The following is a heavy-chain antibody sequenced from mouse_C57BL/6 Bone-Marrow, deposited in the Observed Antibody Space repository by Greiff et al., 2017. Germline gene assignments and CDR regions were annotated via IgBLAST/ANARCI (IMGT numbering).Heavy chain of an antibody. J-gene: IGHJ2*01. V-gene: IGHV1-55*01. CDR3: ARSGPLGRSFDY. D-gene: IGHD4-1*01. CDR2: IYPTSGRT. CDR1: GYTFTSYW. Sequence: QVQLQQPGAELVKPGASVKMSCKASGYTFTSYWITWEKQRPGQCLEWIGDIYPTSGRTHYKEKFKSKAILTVDTSSNTAYMQLSSLTSEDSAVFYCARSGPLGRSFDYWGQGTTLTVSS.